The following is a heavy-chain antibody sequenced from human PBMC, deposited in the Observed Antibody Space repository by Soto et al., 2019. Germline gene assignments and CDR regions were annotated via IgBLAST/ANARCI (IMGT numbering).Heavy chain of an antibody. J-gene: IGHJ6*03. CDR2: ISYDGSNK. CDR1: GFTFSSYG. Sequence: GGSLRLSCAASGFTFSSYGMHWVRQAPGKGLEWVAVISYDGSNKYYADSVKGRFTISRDNSKNTLYLQMNSLRAEDTAVYYCAKDHRILSLSYSMDVWGKGTTVTVSS. V-gene: IGHV3-30*18. CDR3: AKDHRILSLSYSMDV.